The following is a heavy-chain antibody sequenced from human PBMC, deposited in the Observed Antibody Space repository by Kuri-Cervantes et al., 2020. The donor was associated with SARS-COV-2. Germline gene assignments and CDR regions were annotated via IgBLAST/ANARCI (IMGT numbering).Heavy chain of an antibody. CDR3: ARDGGGYYDSSGYYGQLGFDY. CDR1: GYTFTGYY. Sequence: ASVKVSCKASGYTFTGYYMHWVRQAPGQGLEWMGRINPNSGGTNYAQKFQGRVTMTRDTSISTAYMELSRLRSDDTAVYYCARDGGGYYDSSGYYGQLGFDYWGQGTLVTVSS. J-gene: IGHJ4*02. CDR2: INPNSGGT. D-gene: IGHD3-22*01. V-gene: IGHV1-2*06.